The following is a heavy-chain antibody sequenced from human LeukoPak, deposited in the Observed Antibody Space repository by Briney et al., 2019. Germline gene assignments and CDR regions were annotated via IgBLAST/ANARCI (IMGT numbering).Heavy chain of an antibody. Sequence: GGSLRLSCAASGFTFTSHAMTWVRQAPGRGLEWVSTISNGGGYTYYADSVKGRFTLSRDNSKNALYLQMNSLRAEDTVVYYCAKALSGSGWYYFDYWGQGILVTVSS. CDR2: ISNGGGYT. D-gene: IGHD6-19*01. CDR3: AKALSGSGWYYFDY. V-gene: IGHV3-23*01. CDR1: GFTFTSHA. J-gene: IGHJ4*02.